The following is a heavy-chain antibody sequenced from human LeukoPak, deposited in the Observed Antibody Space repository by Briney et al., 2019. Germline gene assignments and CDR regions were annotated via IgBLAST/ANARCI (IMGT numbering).Heavy chain of an antibody. CDR1: GFTFSSYW. CDR3: ARGSSYNWNDGAFDI. J-gene: IGHJ3*02. V-gene: IGHV3-74*01. D-gene: IGHD1-1*01. Sequence: PGGSLRLSCAASGFTFSSYWMHWVRQAPGKGLVWVSRTNSDGSSTSYADSVKGRFTISRDNAKNTLYLQMNSLRAEDTAVYYCARGSSYNWNDGAFDIWGQGTMVTVSS. CDR2: TNSDGSST.